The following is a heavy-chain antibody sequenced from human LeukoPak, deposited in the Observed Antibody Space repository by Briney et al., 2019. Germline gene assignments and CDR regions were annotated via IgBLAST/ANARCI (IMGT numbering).Heavy chain of an antibody. CDR1: GYTFTGYY. J-gene: IGHJ5*02. Sequence: GASVKVSCKASGYTFTGYYMHWVRQAPGQGLEWMGWINPNSGGTNYAQKFQGRVTMTRDTSISTAYMELSRLRSDDTAVYYCAREGIGAMVRGVIIHNWFDPWAREPWSPSPQ. CDR2: INPNSGGT. CDR3: AREGIGAMVRGVIIHNWFDP. D-gene: IGHD3-10*01. V-gene: IGHV1-2*02.